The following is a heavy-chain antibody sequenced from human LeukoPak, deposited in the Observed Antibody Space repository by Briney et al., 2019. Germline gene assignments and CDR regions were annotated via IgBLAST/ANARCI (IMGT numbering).Heavy chain of an antibody. Sequence: PSETLSLTCTVSGCSISSYYWSWIRQPPGKGLEWIGYIYYSGSTNYNPPLKSRVTISVDTSKNQFSLKLSSVTAADTAVYYCARGPGGYFDPFDPWGQGTLVTVSS. J-gene: IGHJ5*02. D-gene: IGHD3-9*01. V-gene: IGHV4-59*01. CDR2: IYYSGST. CDR1: GCSISSYY. CDR3: ARGPGGYFDPFDP.